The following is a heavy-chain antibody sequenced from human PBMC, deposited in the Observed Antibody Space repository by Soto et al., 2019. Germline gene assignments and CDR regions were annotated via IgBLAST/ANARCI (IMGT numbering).Heavy chain of an antibody. CDR2: IVVGSGNT. J-gene: IGHJ3*02. V-gene: IGHV1-58*02. Sequence: SVKVSCKASGFTFSAYYIYWVRQAPGHGLEWKGWIVVGSGNTNNAQKFQERVTITRDMSTSTAYMELSSLRSEDTAVYYCAAIQKYYDFWSGYYMPDDAFDIWGQGTMVTVSS. CDR3: AAIQKYYDFWSGYYMPDDAFDI. D-gene: IGHD3-3*01. CDR1: GFTFSAYY.